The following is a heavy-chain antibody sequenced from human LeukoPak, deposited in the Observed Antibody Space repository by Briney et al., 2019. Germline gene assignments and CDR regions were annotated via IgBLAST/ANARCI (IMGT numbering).Heavy chain of an antibody. Sequence: GASVKVSCKASGGTFSSYAISWVRQAPGQGLEWMGGIIPIFGTANYAQKFQGRVTITADESTSTAYMELSSLRSEDTAVYYCARDGSGCSYGQLFDYWGQGTLVTVSS. CDR1: GGTFSSYA. CDR3: ARDGSGCSYGQLFDY. CDR2: IIPIFGTA. D-gene: IGHD5-18*01. V-gene: IGHV1-69*13. J-gene: IGHJ4*02.